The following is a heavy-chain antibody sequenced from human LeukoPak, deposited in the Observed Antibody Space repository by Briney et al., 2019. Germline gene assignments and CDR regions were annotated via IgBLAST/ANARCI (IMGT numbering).Heavy chain of an antibody. Sequence: SETLSLTCTISGDSTNTYFWSWIRQPPGKGLEWIGYFYYTGTTNYNPSLKSRVTLSVDTSKNQFSLKVNSVTAADTGVYYCASKSTDHGELRFDYWGQGTLSPSPQ. D-gene: IGHD4-17*01. CDR2: FYYTGTT. J-gene: IGHJ4*02. CDR1: GDSTNTYF. CDR3: ASKSTDHGELRFDY. V-gene: IGHV4-59*01.